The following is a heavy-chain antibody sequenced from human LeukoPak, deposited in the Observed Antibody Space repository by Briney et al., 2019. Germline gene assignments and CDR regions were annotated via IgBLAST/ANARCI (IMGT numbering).Heavy chain of an antibody. Sequence: ETLSLTCTVSGGSISSYYWSWIRQPPGKGLEWIGYIYYSGSTNYNPSLKSRVTISVDTSKNQFSLNLTSVTAADTAVYYCAHSSSSLPTDSWGQGNLVIVSS. CDR3: AHSSSSLPTDS. V-gene: IGHV4-59*12. CDR2: IYYSGST. D-gene: IGHD6-6*01. CDR1: GGSISSYY. J-gene: IGHJ4*02.